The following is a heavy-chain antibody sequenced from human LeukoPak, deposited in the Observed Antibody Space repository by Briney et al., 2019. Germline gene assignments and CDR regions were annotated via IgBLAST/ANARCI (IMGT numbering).Heavy chain of an antibody. CDR2: IIPIFGTA. J-gene: IGHJ5*02. CDR3: ARADCSSTSCSNWFDP. CDR1: GGTFSSYA. Sequence: SVKVSCKASGGTFSSYAISWVRQAPGQGLEWMGGIIPIFGTANYAQKFQGRVTSTTEESTSTAYMELSSLRSEDTAVYYCARADCSSTSCSNWFDPWGQGTLVTVSS. D-gene: IGHD2-2*01. V-gene: IGHV1-69*05.